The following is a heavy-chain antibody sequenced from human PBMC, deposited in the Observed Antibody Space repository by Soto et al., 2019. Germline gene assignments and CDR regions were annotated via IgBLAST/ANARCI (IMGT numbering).Heavy chain of an antibody. J-gene: IGHJ6*04. CDR3: ARVSTYYDFGSGAPDSGMDV. D-gene: IGHD3-3*01. CDR1: GFTFSSYS. CDR2: ISSSSSYI. V-gene: IGHV3-21*01. Sequence: GGSLRLSCAASGFTFSSYSMNWVRQAPGKGLEWVSSISSSSSYIYYADSVKGRFTISRDNAKNSLYLQMNSLRAEDTAVYYRARVSTYYDFGSGAPDSGMDVGGKGTTVPVS.